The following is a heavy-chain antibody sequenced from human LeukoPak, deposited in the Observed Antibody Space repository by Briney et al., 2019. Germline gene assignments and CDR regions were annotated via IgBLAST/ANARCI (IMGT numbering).Heavy chain of an antibody. V-gene: IGHV3-48*01. D-gene: IGHD6-13*01. J-gene: IGHJ4*02. CDR3: ARDRAGPHFDY. Sequence: PGGSLRLSCAASGFTFSSYSMNWVRQAPGKGLEWVSYISSSSSTIYYADSVKGRFTNSRDNAKNSLYLQMNSLRAEDTAVYYCARDRAGPHFDYWGQGTLVTVSS. CDR2: ISSSSSTI. CDR1: GFTFSSYS.